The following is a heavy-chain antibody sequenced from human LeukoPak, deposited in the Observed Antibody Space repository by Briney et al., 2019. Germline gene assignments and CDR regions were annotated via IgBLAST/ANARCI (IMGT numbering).Heavy chain of an antibody. Sequence: ASVKVSCKASGYTFTGYYMHWVRQAPGQGLKWMGWINPNSGGTNYAQKFQGRVTMTRDTSISTAYMELSRLRSDDTAVYYCARAPRILMVYAVDYWGQGTLVTVSS. J-gene: IGHJ4*02. D-gene: IGHD2-8*01. CDR2: INPNSGGT. CDR1: GYTFTGYY. V-gene: IGHV1-2*02. CDR3: ARAPRILMVYAVDY.